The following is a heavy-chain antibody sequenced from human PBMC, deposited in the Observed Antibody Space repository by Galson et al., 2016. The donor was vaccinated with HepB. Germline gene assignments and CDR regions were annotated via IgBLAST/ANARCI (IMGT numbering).Heavy chain of an antibody. V-gene: IGHV3-69-1*01. CDR1: GFSVTGYG. CDR3: ARELWHCSGGYCYPHVGWLDP. D-gene: IGHD2-15*01. J-gene: IGHJ5*02. CDR2: IDHRNG. Sequence: SLSLSCEVTGFSVTGYGLNWVRQAPGKGLEWIVFIDHRNGFYADALKVRFTISRDTASNSLHLQMSSLRDEDTAVYHCARELWHCSGGYCYPHVGWLDPWGQGTLVVVSS.